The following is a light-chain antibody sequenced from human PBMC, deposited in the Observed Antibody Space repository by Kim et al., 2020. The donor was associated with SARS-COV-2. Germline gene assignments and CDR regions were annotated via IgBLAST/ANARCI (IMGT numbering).Light chain of an antibody. Sequence: EDVLTQSPGTVSLSPGERATLSCRASQSISSNYLAWYQQKPGQAHTLLIYGASSRATGIPDRFRGSGSGTDFTLIITRLEPEDFAVYYCQQYGGSLQTFGQGTKLEI. V-gene: IGKV3-20*01. CDR2: GAS. CDR1: QSISSNY. J-gene: IGKJ2*01. CDR3: QQYGGSLQT.